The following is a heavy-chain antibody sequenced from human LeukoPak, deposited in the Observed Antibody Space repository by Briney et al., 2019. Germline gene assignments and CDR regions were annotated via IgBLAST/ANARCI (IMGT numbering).Heavy chain of an antibody. V-gene: IGHV3-23*01. CDR3: ARGGYGDSTPGDY. J-gene: IGHJ4*02. CDR1: GFTFSSYA. CDR2: ISGSGGST. D-gene: IGHD2-21*02. Sequence: PGGSLRLSCAASGFTFSSYAMSSVRQAPGKGLECVSAISGSGGSTYYTDSVKGRFTISRDNSKNTLYLQMNSLRAEDTAVYYCARGGYGDSTPGDYWGQGTLVTVSS.